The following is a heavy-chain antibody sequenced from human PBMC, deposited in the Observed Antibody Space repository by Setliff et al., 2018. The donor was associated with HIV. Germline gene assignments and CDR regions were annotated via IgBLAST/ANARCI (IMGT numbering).Heavy chain of an antibody. J-gene: IGHJ5*02. CDR1: GFTFEDYG. D-gene: IGHD6-13*01. CDR3: AKTDSSSWLNPYNWFDP. Sequence: GGSLRLSCAASGFTFEDYGMSWVRQVPGKGLEWVSGISCSGGGTYYAESVKGRFTISRDNSKNTLYLQMNSLRPEDTAVYYCAKTDSSSWLNPYNWFDPWGQGTLVTVSS. CDR2: ISCSGGGT. V-gene: IGHV3-23*01.